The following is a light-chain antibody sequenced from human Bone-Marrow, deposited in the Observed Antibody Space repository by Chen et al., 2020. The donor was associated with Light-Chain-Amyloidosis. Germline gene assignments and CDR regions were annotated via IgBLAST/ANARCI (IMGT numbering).Light chain of an antibody. J-gene: IGLJ2*01. V-gene: IGLV3-25*03. Sequence: SDELTQPRSVSVAPGQTARITCSGDDLPTKYAYWYQQKPGQAPVLVIHRDTERPSGISERFSGSSSGTTATLTISGVQAEDEADYHCQSADSSGTYEVIFGGGTKLTVL. CDR1: DLPTKY. CDR2: RDT. CDR3: QSADSSGTYEVI.